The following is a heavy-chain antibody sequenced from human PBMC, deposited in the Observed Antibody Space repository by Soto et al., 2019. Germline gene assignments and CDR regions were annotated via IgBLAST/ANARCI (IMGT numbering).Heavy chain of an antibody. V-gene: IGHV1-18*01. Sequence: GASVNVSCKASGYMFTTYGFSWVRPAPGQGLEWMGWISTYNGDTNYAQKLQGRVTMTTDTSTSTAYMELRSLRSDDTAVYSCARDRAVPTNYYCSGMDVSGQGTTVTVSS. CDR1: GYMFTTYG. D-gene: IGHD4-17*01. J-gene: IGHJ6*02. CDR2: ISTYNGDT. CDR3: ARDRAVPTNYYCSGMDV.